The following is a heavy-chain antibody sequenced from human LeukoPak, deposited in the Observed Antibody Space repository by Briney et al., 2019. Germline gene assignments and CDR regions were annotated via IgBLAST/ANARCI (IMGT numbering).Heavy chain of an antibody. D-gene: IGHD3-22*01. CDR3: ARVGSGYYYFDY. V-gene: IGHV1-18*01. CDR2: ISAYNGNT. J-gene: IGHJ4*02. Sequence: ASVKVSCKASGGTFGSYAISWVRQAPGQGLEWMGWISAYNGNTNYAQKLQGRVTMTTDTSTSTAYMELRSLRSDDTAVYYCARVGSGYYYFDYWGQGTLVTVSS. CDR1: GGTFGSYA.